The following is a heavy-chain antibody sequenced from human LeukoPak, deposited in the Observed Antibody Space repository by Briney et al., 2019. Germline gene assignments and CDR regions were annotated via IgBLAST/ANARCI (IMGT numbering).Heavy chain of an antibody. CDR3: ARGSRYRYGYGPKTHDY. Sequence: SETLSLTCAVYGGSFSGYYWSWIRQPPGKGLEWIGEINHSGSTNYNPSLKSRVTISVDTSKNQFSLKLSSVTAADTAVYYCARGSRYRYGYGPKTHDYWGQGTLVTVSS. CDR1: GGSFSGYY. CDR2: INHSGST. J-gene: IGHJ4*02. V-gene: IGHV4-34*01. D-gene: IGHD5-18*01.